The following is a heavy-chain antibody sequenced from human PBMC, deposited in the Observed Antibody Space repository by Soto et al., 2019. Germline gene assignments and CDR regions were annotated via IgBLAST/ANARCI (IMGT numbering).Heavy chain of an antibody. V-gene: IGHV1-8*01. Sequence: GASVKVSCKASGYTFTSYDINWVRQATGQGLEWMGWMNPNSGNTGYAQKFQGRVTMTRNTSISTAYMELSSLRSEDTAVYYCVRMECCGGSSGGSYHYYYMDVWGNGTTVTVSS. D-gene: IGHD6-25*01. CDR3: VRMECCGGSSGGSYHYYYMDV. J-gene: IGHJ6*03. CDR2: MNPNSGNT. CDR1: GYTFTSYD.